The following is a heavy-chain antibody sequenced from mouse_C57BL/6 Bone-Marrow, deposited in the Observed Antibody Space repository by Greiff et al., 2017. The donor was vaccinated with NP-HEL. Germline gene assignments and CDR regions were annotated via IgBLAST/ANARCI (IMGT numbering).Heavy chain of an antibody. V-gene: IGHV6-6*01. CDR3: TNDYDGGYWYFDV. CDR1: GFTFSDAW. Sequence: EVKLVESGGGLVQPGGSMKLSCAASGFTFSDAWMDWVRQSPEKGLEWVAEIRNKANNHATYYAESVKGRFTISRDDSKSSVYLQMNSLRAEDTGIYYCTNDYDGGYWYFDVWGTGTTVTVSS. D-gene: IGHD2-4*01. CDR2: IRNKANNHAT. J-gene: IGHJ1*03.